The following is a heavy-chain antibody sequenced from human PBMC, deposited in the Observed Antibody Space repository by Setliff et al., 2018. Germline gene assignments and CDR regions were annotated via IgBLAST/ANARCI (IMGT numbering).Heavy chain of an antibody. J-gene: IGHJ4*02. CDR3: ARDLPFYYYDSSGYY. V-gene: IGHV3-48*03. Sequence: PGGSLSLSCAASGFTFSSYEMNWVRQAPGKGLEWVSYISSSGSTIYYADSVKGRFTISRDNAKNSLYLQMNSLRAEDTAVYYCARDLPFYYYDSSGYYWGQGTLVTVSS. CDR1: GFTFSSYE. D-gene: IGHD3-22*01. CDR2: ISSSGSTI.